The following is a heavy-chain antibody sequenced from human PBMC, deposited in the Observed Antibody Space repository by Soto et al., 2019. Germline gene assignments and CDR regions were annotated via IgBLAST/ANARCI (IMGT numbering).Heavy chain of an antibody. CDR2: GGSGGST. CDR3: AKRPCSSTSCYWIDY. D-gene: IGHD2-2*01. Sequence: GGSLRLSCAASGFSFSTYGMTWVRQAPGKGLEWVSYGGSGGSTYYADSVKGRFTISRDNSKNTLYLQMNSLRAEDTAVYYCAKRPCSSTSCYWIDYWGQGTLVTVSS. J-gene: IGHJ4*02. V-gene: IGHV3-23*01. CDR1: GFSFSTYG.